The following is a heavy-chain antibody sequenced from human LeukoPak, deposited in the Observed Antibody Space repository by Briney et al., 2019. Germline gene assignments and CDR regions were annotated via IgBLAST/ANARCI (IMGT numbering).Heavy chain of an antibody. V-gene: IGHV1-18*01. Sequence: GASVKVSCKASGYTFTSYGISWVRQAPGQGLEWMGWISAYNGNTNYAQKLQGRVTMTTDTSTSTAYMELSSLRSEDTAVYYCNLRRDGYNQEPDYWGQGTLVTVSS. CDR3: NLRRDGYNQEPDY. J-gene: IGHJ4*02. CDR2: ISAYNGNT. CDR1: GYTFTSYG. D-gene: IGHD5-24*01.